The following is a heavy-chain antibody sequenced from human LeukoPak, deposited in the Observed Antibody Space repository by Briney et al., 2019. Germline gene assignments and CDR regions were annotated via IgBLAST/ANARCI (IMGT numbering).Heavy chain of an antibody. Sequence: GESLRLSCAASGFTSSAYDMHWVRQITGGGLEWVSTSGTVGDTFYSDSVKGRFTISRDNSKNTLYLQMNSLRAEDTAVYYCASSLYGMDVWGQGTTVTVSS. CDR1: GFTSSAYD. J-gene: IGHJ6*02. D-gene: IGHD2-15*01. V-gene: IGHV3-13*04. CDR2: SGTVGDT. CDR3: ASSLYGMDV.